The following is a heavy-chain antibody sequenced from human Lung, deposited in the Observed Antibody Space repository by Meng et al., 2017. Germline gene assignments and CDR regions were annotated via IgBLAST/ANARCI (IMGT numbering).Heavy chain of an antibody. J-gene: IGHJ4*02. CDR3: ARGRSSGYYSPLDY. D-gene: IGHD3-22*01. Sequence: GSLRLSCAVYVGSFSDYYWTWIRQSPGKGLEWIGHINHSGSTNYNPSLKSRLTMSVDTSKNQFSLKLSSVTAADTAVYYCARGRSSGYYSPLDYWGQGKLV. CDR1: VGSFSDYY. CDR2: INHSGST. V-gene: IGHV4-34*01.